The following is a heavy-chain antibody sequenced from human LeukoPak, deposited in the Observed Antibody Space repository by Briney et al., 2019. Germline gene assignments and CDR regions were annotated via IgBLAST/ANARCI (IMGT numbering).Heavy chain of an antibody. CDR2: IYYSGNYYSGST. CDR3: ARDRAADLFTGYSRGPYGMDV. V-gene: IGHV4-59*01. CDR1: GGSISSYY. Sequence: SETLSLTCTVSGGSISSYYWSWIRQPPGKGLEWIGYIYYSGNYYSGSTNYNPSLESRVTISIDTSKNQFSLKLSSVTAADTAVYYCARDRAADLFTGYSRGPYGMDVWGQGTTVTVSS. J-gene: IGHJ6*02. D-gene: IGHD3-9*01.